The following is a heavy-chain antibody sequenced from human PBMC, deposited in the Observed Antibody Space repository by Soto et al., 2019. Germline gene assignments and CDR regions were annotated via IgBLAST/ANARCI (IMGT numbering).Heavy chain of an antibody. V-gene: IGHV4-30-2*01. Sequence: QLQLQESGSGLVKPSQTLSLICTVSGDSMSGGGYSWGWIRRPPGKGLEWIGNIYLSGTIFYNPSLKSRVTLSIDRSKNQFSLKLSSVTAADTSVYYCVRHGGNTAMADWGQGTLVTVSS. D-gene: IGHD5-18*01. CDR3: VRHGGNTAMAD. J-gene: IGHJ4*02. CDR1: GDSMSGGGYS. CDR2: IYLSGTI.